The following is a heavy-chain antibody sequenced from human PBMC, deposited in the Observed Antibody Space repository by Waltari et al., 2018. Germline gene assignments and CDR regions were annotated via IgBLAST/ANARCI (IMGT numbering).Heavy chain of an antibody. CDR2: MVGGGGET. J-gene: IGHJ5*02. CDR1: GFTFSTSA. V-gene: IGHV1-58*01. D-gene: IGHD6-19*01. CDR3: AAERYSDGCCWFDP. Sequence: QMQLVQSGPEVKKPGTSVKVSCTASGFTFSTSAFHWLRQARGQRLEWRGWMVGGGGETKYEQKVQERVTVSTDRYTSTVFMELSGLTSEDTAVYYCAAERYSDGCCWFDPWGQGTLVTVSS.